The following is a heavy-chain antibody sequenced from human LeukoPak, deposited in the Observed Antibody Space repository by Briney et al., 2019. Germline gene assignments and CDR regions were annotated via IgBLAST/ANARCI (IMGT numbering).Heavy chain of an antibody. CDR3: ARDPGYSSGWYYFDY. V-gene: IGHV3-7*03. Sequence: GGSLRLSCAASGFTFSSYRMSWVRQAPGKGLEWVANIKQDGSEKYYVDSVKGRFTISRDNAKNSLYLQMNSLRAEDTAVYYCARDPGYSSGWYYFDYWGQGTLVTVSS. CDR2: IKQDGSEK. D-gene: IGHD6-19*01. J-gene: IGHJ4*02. CDR1: GFTFSSYR.